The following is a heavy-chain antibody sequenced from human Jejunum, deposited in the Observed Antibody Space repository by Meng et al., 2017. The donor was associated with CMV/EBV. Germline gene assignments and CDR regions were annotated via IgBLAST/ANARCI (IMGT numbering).Heavy chain of an antibody. J-gene: IGHJ4*02. CDR3: ARDGGVAYYESLTSYSYFDQ. CDR2: VRSKGYGGTT. D-gene: IGHD3-9*01. V-gene: IGHV3-49*02. Sequence: LTWVRQAPGNRLEWVGFVRSKGYGGTTEYAASVRGRFTISRDESKSIAYLQMNSLKTEDTAVYYCARDGGVAYYESLTSYSYFDQWGQGTVGTVSS.